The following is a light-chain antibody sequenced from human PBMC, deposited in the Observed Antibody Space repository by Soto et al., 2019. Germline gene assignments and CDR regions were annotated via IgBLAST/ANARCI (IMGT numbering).Light chain of an antibody. V-gene: IGKV1-9*01. CDR3: QQLNSYPYT. Sequence: IQLTQSPSSLSASVGDRVTITCRASQGISSYLAWYQQKPGKAPKLLIYAASTLQSGVPSRFSGSGSGTVFPLTCSSLQPEDFATYYCQQLNSYPYTFGPGTKLEI. CDR1: QGISSY. CDR2: AAS. J-gene: IGKJ2*01.